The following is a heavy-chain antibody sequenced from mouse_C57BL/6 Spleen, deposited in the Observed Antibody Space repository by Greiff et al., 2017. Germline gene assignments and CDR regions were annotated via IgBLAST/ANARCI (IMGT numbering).Heavy chain of an antibody. CDR1: GYTFTSYW. Sequence: QVHVKQPGAELVKPGASVKLSCKASGYTFTSYWMHWVKQRPGRGLEWIGRIDPNSGGTKYNEKFKSKATLTVDKPSSTAYMQLSSLTSEDSAVYYCARSTMITTYYFDYWGQGTTLTVSA. J-gene: IGHJ2*01. CDR2: IDPNSGGT. CDR3: ARSTMITTYYFDY. V-gene: IGHV1-72*01. D-gene: IGHD2-4*01.